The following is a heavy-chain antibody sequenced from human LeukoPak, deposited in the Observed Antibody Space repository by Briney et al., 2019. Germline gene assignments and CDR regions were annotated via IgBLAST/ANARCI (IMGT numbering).Heavy chain of an antibody. CDR2: IYYSGST. CDR3: ASQTGYSYGSLYYFDY. V-gene: IGHV4-31*03. Sequence: PSETLSLTCTVSGGSISSGGYYWSWIRQHPGKGLEWIGYIYYSGSTYYNPSLKSRVTISVDTSKNQFSLKLSSVTAADTTVYYCASQTGYSYGSLYYFDYWGQGTLVTVSS. CDR1: GGSISSGGYY. J-gene: IGHJ4*02. D-gene: IGHD5-18*01.